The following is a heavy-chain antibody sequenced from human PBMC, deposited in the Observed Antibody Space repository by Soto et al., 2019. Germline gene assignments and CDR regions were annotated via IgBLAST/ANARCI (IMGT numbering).Heavy chain of an antibody. CDR3: ARGDREDIAVVIGARPGEYGVDV. Sequence: QVQLVESGGGVVQPGRSLRLSCAASGFTFRIYAMHWVRQAPGKGLECVAFISYDGSNKFYTDSVKVRFTISRDDSKNTLYLQINSLRYEDTAVYYCARGDREDIAVVIGARPGEYGVDVWGQGTTVTVSS. J-gene: IGHJ6*02. CDR1: GFTFRIYA. V-gene: IGHV3-30-3*01. D-gene: IGHD2-15*01. CDR2: ISYDGSNK.